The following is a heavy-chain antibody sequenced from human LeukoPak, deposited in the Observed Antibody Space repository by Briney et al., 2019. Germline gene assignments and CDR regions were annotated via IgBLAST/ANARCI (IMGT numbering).Heavy chain of an antibody. CDR1: GFAFSGYG. D-gene: IGHD2-2*01. V-gene: IGHV3-33*01. J-gene: IGHJ4*02. CDR2: IWYDGNNK. CDR3: ARDCRFGSTTCHDY. Sequence: GGSLRLSCAASGFAFSGYGMHWVRQAPGKGLEWVAVIWYDGNNKYYEDSVKGRFTISRDNSKNTLYLRMNSLRAEDTAVYYCARDCRFGSTTCHDYWGQGTLVTVSS.